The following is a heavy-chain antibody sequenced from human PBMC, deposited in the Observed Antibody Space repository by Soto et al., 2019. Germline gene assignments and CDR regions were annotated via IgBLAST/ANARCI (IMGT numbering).Heavy chain of an antibody. J-gene: IGHJ4*02. Sequence: SETLSLTCTVSGYSMTNYYWSWIRQPPGKGLEWIGYVYHNGVTYYNPSLTSRVTMSVDTSKNQFSLILTSVTAADTAIYYCARHVSGYAFGYVYFDSWGQGALVTVS. CDR1: GYSMTNYY. D-gene: IGHD5-18*01. V-gene: IGHV4-59*08. CDR3: ARHVSGYAFGYVYFDS. CDR2: VYHNGVT.